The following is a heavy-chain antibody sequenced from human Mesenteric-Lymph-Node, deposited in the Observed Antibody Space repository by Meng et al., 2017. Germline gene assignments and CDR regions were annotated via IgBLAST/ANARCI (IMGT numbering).Heavy chain of an antibody. V-gene: IGHV1-8*01. CDR3: ARGRGLRLGELSLVCDD. D-gene: IGHD3-16*02. CDR2: MNPNTGNT. Sequence: ASVKVSCKASGYTFTSYDINWVRQATGQGLEWMGWMNPNTGNTGYAQKFQGRVTMTRNTSISTAYMELSNLRSEDTAVYYCARGRGLRLGELSLVCDDWGQGNLVNVAS. J-gene: IGHJ4*02. CDR1: GYTFTSYD.